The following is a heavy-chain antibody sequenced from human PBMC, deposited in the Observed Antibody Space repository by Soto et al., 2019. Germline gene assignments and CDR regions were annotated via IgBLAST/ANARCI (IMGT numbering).Heavy chain of an antibody. CDR1: GYTFTSYG. Sequence: ASVKVSCKASGYTFTSYGISWVRQAPGQGLEWMGWISAYNGNTNYAQKLQGRVTMTTDTSTSTAYMELRSLRSDDTAVYYCARVDIVVVPAAIEPHFDPWGQGTLVTVSS. CDR2: ISAYNGNT. V-gene: IGHV1-18*01. J-gene: IGHJ5*02. CDR3: ARVDIVVVPAAIEPHFDP. D-gene: IGHD2-2*03.